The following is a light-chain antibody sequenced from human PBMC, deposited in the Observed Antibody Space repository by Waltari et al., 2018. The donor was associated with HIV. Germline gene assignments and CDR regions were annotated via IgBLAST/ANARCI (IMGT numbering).Light chain of an antibody. Sequence: EIVLTQSPATLSLSPGERSTLSCRTSQSVSSYFAWYQQKPGQAPRLLNYDASKRATGIPARFSGSGSGTDFTLTINSLEPEDFAVYYCQQRSNWPPAFGGGTKVEIK. CDR3: QQRSNWPPA. V-gene: IGKV3-11*01. CDR2: DAS. CDR1: QSVSSY. J-gene: IGKJ4*01.